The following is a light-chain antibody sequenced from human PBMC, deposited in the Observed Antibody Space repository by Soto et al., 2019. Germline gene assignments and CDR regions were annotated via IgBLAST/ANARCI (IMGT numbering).Light chain of an antibody. Sequence: QSALTQPASVSGSPGQSITLSCTGTSSDVGSYNLVSWYQQHPGKAPKLMIYEVSKRPSGVSNRFSGSKSGNTASLTVSGLQAEDEADYYCCSYAGSKRVFGGGAQLTVL. J-gene: IGLJ3*02. V-gene: IGLV2-23*02. CDR2: EVS. CDR1: SSDVGSYNL. CDR3: CSYAGSKRV.